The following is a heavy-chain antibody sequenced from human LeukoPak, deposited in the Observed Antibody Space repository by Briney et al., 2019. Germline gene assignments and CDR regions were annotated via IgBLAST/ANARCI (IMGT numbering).Heavy chain of an antibody. CDR1: GGSFSGYY. CDR3: ARIPVDRGQQLAAGAFDI. CDR2: INHSGTT. J-gene: IGHJ3*02. Sequence: SETLSLTCAVYGGSFSGYYWSWIRQPPGKGLEWIGEINHSGTTNYNPSLKSRVTISVDTSKNQFSLQLNSVTPEDTAVYYCARIPVDRGQQLAAGAFDIWGQGTMVTVSS. V-gene: IGHV4-34*01. D-gene: IGHD6-13*01.